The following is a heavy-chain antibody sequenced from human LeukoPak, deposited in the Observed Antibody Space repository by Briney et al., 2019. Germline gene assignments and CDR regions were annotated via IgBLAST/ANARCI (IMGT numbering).Heavy chain of an antibody. Sequence: ASVKVSCKASGYTFTGYYMHWVRQAPGQGLEWMGWINPNSGGTNYAQKFQGRVTMTRDTSISTAYMELSRLRSDDTDVYYCARDDSRYYGSGSYYIPGWFDPWGQGTLVTVSS. CDR1: GYTFTGYY. J-gene: IGHJ5*02. D-gene: IGHD3-10*01. V-gene: IGHV1-2*02. CDR2: INPNSGGT. CDR3: ARDDSRYYGSGSYYIPGWFDP.